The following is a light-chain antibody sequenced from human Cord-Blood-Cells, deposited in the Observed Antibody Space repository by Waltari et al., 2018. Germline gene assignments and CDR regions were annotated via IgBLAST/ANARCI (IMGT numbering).Light chain of an antibody. CDR1: QSVSSSY. CDR3: QQYGSSPPET. V-gene: IGKV3-20*01. CDR2: GAS. J-gene: IGKJ1*01. Sequence: IVLTQSPGTLSLSPGERATLSCRASQSVSSSYLAWYQQNPGQAPRLLIYGASSRATGIPDRFSGSGSGTDFTLTISRLEPEDFAVYYCQQYGSSPPETFGQGTKVEIK.